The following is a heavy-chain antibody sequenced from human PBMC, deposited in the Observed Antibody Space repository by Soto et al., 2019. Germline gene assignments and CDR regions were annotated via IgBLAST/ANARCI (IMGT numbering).Heavy chain of an antibody. CDR1: GGSISSGGYY. V-gene: IGHV4-31*03. D-gene: IGHD3-10*01. CDR3: ARQTPPLHGSGSGLDY. CDR2: IYYSGST. Sequence: QVQLQESGPGLVKPSQTLSLTCTVSGGSISSGGYYWSWIRQHPGKGLEWIGYIYYSGSTYYNPSLKSRVTISVDTSKNQFALKLSSVTAADTAVYYCARQTPPLHGSGSGLDYWGQGTLVTVSS. J-gene: IGHJ4*02.